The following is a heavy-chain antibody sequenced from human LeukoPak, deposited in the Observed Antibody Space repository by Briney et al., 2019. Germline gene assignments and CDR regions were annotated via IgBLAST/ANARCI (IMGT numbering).Heavy chain of an antibody. CDR3: AKRPYGGSFDF. Sequence: GGSLRLSCAASGFTFSDFAMSWVRQAPGKGLEWVSTIGGSGGNTFYADSVKGRFTISRDNSKNTLFLQMNSLRAEDTAVLYCAKRPYGGSFDFWGQGTLVTVSS. CDR2: IGGSGGNT. CDR1: GFTFSDFA. V-gene: IGHV3-23*01. D-gene: IGHD4-23*01. J-gene: IGHJ4*02.